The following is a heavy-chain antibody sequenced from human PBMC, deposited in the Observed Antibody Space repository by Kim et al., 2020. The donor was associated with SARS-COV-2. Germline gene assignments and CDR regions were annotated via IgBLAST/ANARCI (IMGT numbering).Heavy chain of an antibody. CDR1: GFTFSSYA. V-gene: IGHV3-23*03. D-gene: IGHD2-15*01. CDR2: IYSGGSST. J-gene: IGHJ5*02. Sequence: GGSLRLSCAASGFTFSSYAMSWVRQAPGKGLEWVSVIYSGGSSTYYADSVKGRFTISRDNSKNTLYLQMNSLRAEDTAVYYCAKDTRYSNVVVVAATRAADWFDPWGQGTLVTVSS. CDR3: AKDTRYSNVVVVAATRAADWFDP.